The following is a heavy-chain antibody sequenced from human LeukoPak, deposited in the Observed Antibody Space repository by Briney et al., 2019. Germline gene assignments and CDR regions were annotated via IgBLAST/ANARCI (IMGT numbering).Heavy chain of an antibody. J-gene: IGHJ6*01. D-gene: IGHD5-18*01. V-gene: IGHV4-38-2*02. CDR3: ARGQKYRNGYTVTELGSGYFAPQPPPRAHRMD. CDR2: IYYSGRT. CDR1: GYSISSGYY. Sequence: NASETLSLTCTVSGYSISSGYYWGWIRQPPGKGLEWIGYIYYSGRTNYNPSLKSRVTISVDTSKNQFSLTLSSVAAADTAVYYCARGQKYRNGYTVTELGSGYFAPQPPPRAHRMD.